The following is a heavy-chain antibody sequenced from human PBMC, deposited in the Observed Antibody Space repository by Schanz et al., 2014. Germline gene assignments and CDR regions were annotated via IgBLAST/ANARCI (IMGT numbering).Heavy chain of an antibody. D-gene: IGHD1-26*01. CDR3: VKDLQRELLRDDHYYGMDV. CDR2: VCYDGSKK. Sequence: LVESGGGVVQPGRSLRLSCAASGFTFSSYGMHWVRQVPGKGREWVAVVCYDGSKKYYADSVKGRFTTSKDNSKNTMYLQMNSLRAEDTAMYYCVKDLQRELLRDDHYYGMDVWGQGTTVTVSS. CDR1: GFTFSSYG. J-gene: IGHJ6*02. V-gene: IGHV3-33*06.